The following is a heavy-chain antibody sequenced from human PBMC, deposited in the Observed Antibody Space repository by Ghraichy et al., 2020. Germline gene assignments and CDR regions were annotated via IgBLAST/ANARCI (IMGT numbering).Heavy chain of an antibody. J-gene: IGHJ4*02. D-gene: IGHD3-16*01. V-gene: IGHV4-59*01. Sequence: SETLSLTCNVSGGSISSYYWSWVRQPPGKGLEWIGYIYYSGSTNSNPSLKSRVTILVDTSKNQFSLKLRSVTAADTAVYYCARYAAGGGAFDYWGQGTLVTVSS. CDR2: IYYSGST. CDR1: GGSISSYY. CDR3: ARYAAGGGAFDY.